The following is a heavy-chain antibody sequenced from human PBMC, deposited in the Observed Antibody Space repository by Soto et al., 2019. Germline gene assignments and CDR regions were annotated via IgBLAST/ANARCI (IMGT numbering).Heavy chain of an antibody. CDR3: ARRLAALHWYFDL. J-gene: IGHJ2*01. CDR1: GGSISSGDYY. CDR2: IYYSGST. Sequence: QVQLQESGPGLVKPSQTLSLTCTVSGGSISSGDYYWSWIRQPPGKGLEWIGYIYYSGSTYYNPSLKSRVTISVDTAKNQFSLKLSSVTAADTAVYYCARRLAALHWYFDLWGRGTLVTVSS. V-gene: IGHV4-30-4*01.